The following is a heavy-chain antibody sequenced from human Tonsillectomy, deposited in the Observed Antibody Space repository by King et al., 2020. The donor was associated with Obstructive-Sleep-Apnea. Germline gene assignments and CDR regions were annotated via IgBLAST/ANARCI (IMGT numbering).Heavy chain of an antibody. V-gene: IGHV3-48*04. CDR2: ISTTDNTI. D-gene: IGHD2-21*02. CDR3: AKDMAYCGGDCYLGFDH. Sequence: VQLVESGGGLVQPGGSLRLSCAASGFTFYTYSMSWVRQAPGRGLEWSAYISTTDNTIHYSDSVKGRFTISRDNAKNSLYLQMNSLRAEDTAVYYCAKDMAYCGGDCYLGFDHWGQGTLVSVSS. J-gene: IGHJ4*02. CDR1: GFTFYTYS.